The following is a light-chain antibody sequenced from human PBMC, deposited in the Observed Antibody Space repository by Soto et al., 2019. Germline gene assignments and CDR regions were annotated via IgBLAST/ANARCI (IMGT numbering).Light chain of an antibody. J-gene: IGKJ1*01. CDR2: GAS. CDR3: QQYGSPPQT. V-gene: IGKV3-20*01. Sequence: IFLTQSPGTLSLCPGEIATLSCRASQSVSSSYLAWYQQKPGQAPRLLIYGASSRATGIPDRISGSGSGTDFTLTISRLEPEDFAVYYCQQYGSPPQTFGQGTKVDIK. CDR1: QSVSSSY.